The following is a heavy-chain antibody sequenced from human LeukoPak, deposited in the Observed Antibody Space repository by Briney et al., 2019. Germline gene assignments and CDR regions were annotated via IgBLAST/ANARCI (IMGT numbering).Heavy chain of an antibody. CDR3: ATGSTVTTRPGFDY. Sequence: SVKVSCKASGGTFSSYAISWVRQAPGQGLEWMGRIIPILDIANYAQKFQGTVTITADKSTSTAYMELSSLRSEDTAVYYCATGSTVTTRPGFDYWGQGTLVTVSS. CDR1: GGTFSSYA. J-gene: IGHJ4*02. D-gene: IGHD4-17*01. V-gene: IGHV1-69*04. CDR2: IIPILDIA.